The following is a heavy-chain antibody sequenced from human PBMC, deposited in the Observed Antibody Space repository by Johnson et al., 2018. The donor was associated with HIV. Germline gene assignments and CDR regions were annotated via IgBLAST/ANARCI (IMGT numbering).Heavy chain of an antibody. CDR3: AKVMTPVDWHGFDI. CDR2: IWYDGSNK. D-gene: IGHD4-23*01. J-gene: IGHJ3*02. Sequence: VQLVESGGGVVQPGRSLRLSCAASGFTFSSYGMHWVRQAPDKGLEWVAVIWYDGSNKNYADSVRGRFTLSRDNSKNILFLQMNSLRAEDTALYYCAKVMTPVDWHGFDIWGQGTMVTVSS. CDR1: GFTFSSYG. V-gene: IGHV3-33*06.